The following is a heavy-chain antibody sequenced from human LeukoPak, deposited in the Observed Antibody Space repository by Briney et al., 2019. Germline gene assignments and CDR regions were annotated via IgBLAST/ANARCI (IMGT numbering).Heavy chain of an antibody. Sequence: GRSLRLSCAASGFTFDDYAMHWVRQAPGKGLEWVSAISGSGGSTYYADSVKGRFTISRDNSKNTLYLQMNSLRAEDTAVYYCAKAFNWNDAYYFDYWGQGTLVTVSS. CDR3: AKAFNWNDAYYFDY. J-gene: IGHJ4*02. CDR2: ISGSGGST. D-gene: IGHD1-1*01. CDR1: GFTFDDYA. V-gene: IGHV3-23*01.